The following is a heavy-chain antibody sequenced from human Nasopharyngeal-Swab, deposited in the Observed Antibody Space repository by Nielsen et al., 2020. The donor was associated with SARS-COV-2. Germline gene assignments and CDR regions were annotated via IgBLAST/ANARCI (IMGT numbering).Heavy chain of an antibody. J-gene: IGHJ4*02. Sequence: GGSLRLSCAASGFTFSSYAMSWVRQAPGKGLEWVSVIYSGGSSTYYADSVKGRFTISRDNSKNTLYLQMNSLRAEDTAVYCCAKPPGDYVWGSYYFDYWGQGTLVTVSS. CDR2: IYSGGSST. V-gene: IGHV3-23*03. D-gene: IGHD3-16*01. CDR3: AKPPGDYVWGSYYFDY. CDR1: GFTFSSYA.